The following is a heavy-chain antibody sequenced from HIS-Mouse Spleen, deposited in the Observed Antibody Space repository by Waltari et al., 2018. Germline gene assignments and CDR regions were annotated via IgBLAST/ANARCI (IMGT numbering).Heavy chain of an antibody. J-gene: IGHJ4*02. D-gene: IGHD6-19*01. Sequence: QVTLRESGPALVKPTQTLTLTCTFSGFSLSTSGMCVSWIRQPPGKALEWLARIDWDDDKYYSTSRKTRLTISKDTSKNQLVLTMTNMDPVDTATYYCARIAEGYSSGWYAFDYWGQGTLVTVSS. V-gene: IGHV2-70*15. CDR3: ARIAEGYSSGWYAFDY. CDR1: GFSLSTSGMC. CDR2: IDWDDDK.